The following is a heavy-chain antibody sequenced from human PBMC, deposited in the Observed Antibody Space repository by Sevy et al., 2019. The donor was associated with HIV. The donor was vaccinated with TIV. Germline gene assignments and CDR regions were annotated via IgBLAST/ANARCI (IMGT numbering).Heavy chain of an antibody. CDR1: GFTFNKYW. V-gene: IGHV3-7*03. D-gene: IGHD6-13*01. Sequence: GGSLRLSCAASGFTFNKYWMTWVRQTPGKGLEWVADINQDGGERRYVNSVKRRFTISRDNAKKSVYLQMNSLRADDTAVYFCARAMCAQQEGDAFDIWGQGTMVTVSS. CDR3: ARAMCAQQEGDAFDI. J-gene: IGHJ3*02. CDR2: INQDGGER.